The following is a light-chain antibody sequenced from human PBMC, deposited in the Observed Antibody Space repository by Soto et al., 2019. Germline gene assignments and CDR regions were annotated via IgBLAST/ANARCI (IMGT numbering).Light chain of an antibody. CDR1: QSVSSY. CDR3: QQRSNWWT. J-gene: IGKJ1*01. V-gene: IGKV3-11*01. CDR2: DAS. Sequence: ELVLTQSPATLSLSPGERATLSGRASQSVSSYLAWYQQKPGQAPRLLIYDASNRATGIPARFSGSGSGTDFTLTISSLEPEDFAVYYCQQRSNWWTFGQGTKVDI.